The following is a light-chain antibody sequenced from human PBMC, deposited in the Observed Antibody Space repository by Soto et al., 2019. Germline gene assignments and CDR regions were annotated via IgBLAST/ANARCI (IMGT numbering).Light chain of an antibody. CDR2: AAS. J-gene: IGKJ2*01. V-gene: IGKV1-12*01. CDR3: QQTNDFPYT. Sequence: DIQMTQSPSSVSASVGDRVTITCRASHVISSWLAWYQQKPGKAPKLLIYAASRLQSGVPSRFSGSESGADFSLTISSLQPEDVATYYCQQTNDFPYTFGQGTKLEIE. CDR1: HVISSW.